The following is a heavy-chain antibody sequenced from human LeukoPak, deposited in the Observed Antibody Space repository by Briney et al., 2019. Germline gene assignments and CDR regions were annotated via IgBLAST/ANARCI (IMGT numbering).Heavy chain of an antibody. D-gene: IGHD5-18*01. CDR1: GGSFGGYY. J-gene: IGHJ4*02. Sequence: SETLSLTCAVYGGSFGGYYWSWIRQPPGKGLEWIGGINHSGSTNYNPSLKSRVTISVDTSKNQFSLKLSSVTAADTAVYYCARGKPRGYSYGLYYFDYWGQGTLVTVSS. CDR2: INHSGST. V-gene: IGHV4-34*01. CDR3: ARGKPRGYSYGLYYFDY.